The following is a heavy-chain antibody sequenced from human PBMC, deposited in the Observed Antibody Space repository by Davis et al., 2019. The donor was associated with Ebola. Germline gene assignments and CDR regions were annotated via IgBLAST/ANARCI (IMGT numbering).Heavy chain of an antibody. CDR1: EFTFRDYS. D-gene: IGHD6-19*01. J-gene: IGHJ3*01. Sequence: GESLKISCVGSEFTFRDYSINWIRQAPGKGLEWMSIISHDGSNRFYADSVKGRFTISRDNSKNTLHLQMNSLRVEDTAIYYCAKDTSNVWFDVWGQGTMVTVSS. CDR3: AKDTSNVWFDV. CDR2: ISHDGSNR. V-gene: IGHV3-30*07.